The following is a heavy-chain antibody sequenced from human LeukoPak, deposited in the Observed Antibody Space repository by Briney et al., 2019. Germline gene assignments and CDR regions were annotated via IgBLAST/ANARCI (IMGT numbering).Heavy chain of an antibody. CDR1: GFKFNNYG. V-gene: IGHV3-30*02. D-gene: IGHD2-2*02. CDR2: LRYDGSNA. J-gene: IGHJ4*02. CDR3: AKDIVVVPAALPKGLDY. Sequence: GGSPRVSCAAPGFKFNNYGMHWGRPALGKGLGWLSFLRYDGSNAYYADSVKGRFTISRDNSKNTLYLQMNSLRTEDTALYYCAKDIVVVPAALPKGLDYWGQGTLVTVSS.